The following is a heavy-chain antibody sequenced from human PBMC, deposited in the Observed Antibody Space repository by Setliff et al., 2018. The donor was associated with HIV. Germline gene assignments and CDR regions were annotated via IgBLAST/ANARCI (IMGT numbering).Heavy chain of an antibody. J-gene: IGHJ4*02. D-gene: IGHD2-15*01. CDR3: ARGPAPLHTPDF. Sequence: ASVKVSCKASGYTFTSYGISWVRQAPGQGLEWMGWIRVYNGHTTYGQKFQGRVTMTTDTSTNTAYMELRNLTSDDTAIYFCARGPAPLHTPDFWGQGTLVTVSS. CDR1: GYTFTSYG. V-gene: IGHV1-18*01. CDR2: IRVYNGHT.